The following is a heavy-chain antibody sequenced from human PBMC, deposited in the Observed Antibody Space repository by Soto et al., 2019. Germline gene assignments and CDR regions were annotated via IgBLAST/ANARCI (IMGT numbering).Heavy chain of an antibody. CDR2: INVGNGNT. CDR1: GYTYISYS. D-gene: IGHD3-22*01. CDR3: ARPKDYDDCLDL. J-gene: IGHJ4*02. V-gene: IGHV1-3*01. Sequence: ASVKVSCKASGYTYISYSMHWVRQAPGQRLEWMGWINVGNGNTKYSQNLQGRVTFTRDTSANTAYMELSSLISEDTAVYYCARPKDYDDCLDLWGQGTLVTVSS.